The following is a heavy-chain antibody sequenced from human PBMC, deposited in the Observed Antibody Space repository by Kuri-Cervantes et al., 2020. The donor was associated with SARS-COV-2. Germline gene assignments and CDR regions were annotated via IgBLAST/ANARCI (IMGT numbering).Heavy chain of an antibody. Sequence: SETLSLTCTVSGGSISSYYWSWIRQPPGKGLEWIGYIYYSGSTNYNPSLKSRVTISVDTSKNQFSLKLSSVTAVDTAVYYCARGWDYGSGSYYPRGDYGMDVWGQGTTVTVSS. CDR1: GGSISSYY. CDR2: IYYSGST. CDR3: ARGWDYGSGSYYPRGDYGMDV. D-gene: IGHD3-10*01. V-gene: IGHV4-59*01. J-gene: IGHJ6*02.